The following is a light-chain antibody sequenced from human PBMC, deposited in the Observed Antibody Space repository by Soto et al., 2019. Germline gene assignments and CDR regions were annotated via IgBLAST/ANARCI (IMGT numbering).Light chain of an antibody. Sequence: EIVLTQSPGTLSLSPGERVTLSCRASQSVRSSYLAWYQQKPGQAPRLLIYGASSRATGIPDRFSGSGSGTDFTLTISRLVPEDFAVYYCQQYGSSLFTFGPGTKVDIK. CDR3: QQYGSSLFT. J-gene: IGKJ3*01. CDR2: GAS. CDR1: QSVRSSY. V-gene: IGKV3-20*01.